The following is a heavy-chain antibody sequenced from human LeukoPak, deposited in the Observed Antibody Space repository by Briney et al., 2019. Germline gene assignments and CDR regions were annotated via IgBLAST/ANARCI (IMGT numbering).Heavy chain of an antibody. CDR3: ARRGSMVRGVIRGNNWFDP. J-gene: IGHJ5*02. D-gene: IGHD3-10*01. Sequence: SETLSLTCTVSGGSISSYYWSWIRQPPGKGLEWIGYIYYTGSTYYNPSLKSRVTISVDTSKNQFSLKLSSVTAADTAVYYCARRGSMVRGVIRGNNWFDPWGQGTLVTVSS. V-gene: IGHV4-59*12. CDR2: IYYTGST. CDR1: GGSISSYY.